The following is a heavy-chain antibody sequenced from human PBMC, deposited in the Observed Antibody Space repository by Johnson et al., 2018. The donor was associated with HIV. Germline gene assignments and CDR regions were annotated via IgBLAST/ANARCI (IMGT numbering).Heavy chain of an antibody. V-gene: IGHV3-33*01. Sequence: QVQLVESGGGVVQPGRSLRLSCAASGFTFNSYGMHWVRQAPGKGLEWVAVIWYDGSNKYYVDSVKGRITISRDNAKNSLYLQMNSLRAEDTAVYYCARVQGKYNWNSEDAFDIWGQGTMVTVSS. J-gene: IGHJ3*02. D-gene: IGHD1-7*01. CDR2: IWYDGSNK. CDR3: ARVQGKYNWNSEDAFDI. CDR1: GFTFNSYG.